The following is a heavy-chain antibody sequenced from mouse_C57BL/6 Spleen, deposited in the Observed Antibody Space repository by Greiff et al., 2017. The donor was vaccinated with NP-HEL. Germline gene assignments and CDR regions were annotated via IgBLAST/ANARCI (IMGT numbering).Heavy chain of an antibody. Sequence: EVQRVESGGGLVQPGGSLKLSCAASGFTFSDYYMYWVRQTPEKRLEWVAYISNGGGSTYYPDTVKGRFTISRDNAKNTLYLQMSRLKSEDTAMYYGARLLWDFYAMDYWGQGTSVTVSS. D-gene: IGHD4-1*01. CDR3: ARLLWDFYAMDY. CDR2: ISNGGGST. V-gene: IGHV5-12*01. CDR1: GFTFSDYY. J-gene: IGHJ4*01.